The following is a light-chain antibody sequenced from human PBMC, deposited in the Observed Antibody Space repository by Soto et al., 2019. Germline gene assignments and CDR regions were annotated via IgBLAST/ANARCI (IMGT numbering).Light chain of an antibody. CDR1: SSDVGGYKY. CDR3: SSYSRSTAYV. Sequence: QSVLTQPASVSGSPGQSITISCPGTSSDVGGYKYVSWHQLHPGKAPKLIIYEVSNRPSGVSNRFSGSKSGNTASLTISGLQAEDEADYYCSSYSRSTAYVFGTGTKVTVL. V-gene: IGLV2-14*01. J-gene: IGLJ1*01. CDR2: EVS.